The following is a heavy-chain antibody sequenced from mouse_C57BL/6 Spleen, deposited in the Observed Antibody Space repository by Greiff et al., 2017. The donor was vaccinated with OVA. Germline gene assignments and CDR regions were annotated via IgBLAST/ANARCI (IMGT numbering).Heavy chain of an antibody. CDR1: GFTFSDYG. J-gene: IGHJ4*01. Sequence: EVKVVESGGGLVKPGGSLKLSCAASGFTFSDYGMHWVRQAPEKGLEWVAYISSGSSTIYYADTVKGRFTISRDNAKHTLFLHMTSLRSEYTALYYFARPGTWSAMDYWGQGPSVTVSS. V-gene: IGHV5-17*01. CDR2: ISSGSSTI. CDR3: ARPGTWSAMDY. D-gene: IGHD3-3*01.